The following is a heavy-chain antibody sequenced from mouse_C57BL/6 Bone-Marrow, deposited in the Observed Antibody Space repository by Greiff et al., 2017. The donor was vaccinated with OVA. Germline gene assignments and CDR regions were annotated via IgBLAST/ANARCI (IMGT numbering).Heavy chain of an antibody. CDR2: IRSKSNNYAT. V-gene: IGHV10-1*01. CDR1: GFSFNTYA. D-gene: IGHD2-4*01. Sequence: GGGLVQPKGSLKLSCAASGFSFNTYAMNWVRQAPGKGLEWVARIRSKSNNYATYYADSVKDRFTISRDDSESMLYLQMNNLKTEDTAMYYCVRHRDYDGRDVWFAYWGQGTLVTVSA. J-gene: IGHJ3*01. CDR3: VRHRDYDGRDVWFAY.